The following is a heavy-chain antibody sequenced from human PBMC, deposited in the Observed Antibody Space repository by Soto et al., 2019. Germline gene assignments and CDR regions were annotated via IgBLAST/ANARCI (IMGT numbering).Heavy chain of an antibody. J-gene: IGHJ6*02. CDR2: LYYSGNT. V-gene: IGHV4-39*01. Sequence: SETLSLTCTVSGGSISSSSYYWGWIRQPPGKSLEWIGSLYYSGNTYYNPSLRSRVTISVDTSKNQLFLRLSSVTAADTALYYCARHPTSSATSFYGMDVWGHGTLVTVSS. D-gene: IGHD4-4*01. CDR1: GGSISSSSYY. CDR3: ARHPTSSATSFYGMDV.